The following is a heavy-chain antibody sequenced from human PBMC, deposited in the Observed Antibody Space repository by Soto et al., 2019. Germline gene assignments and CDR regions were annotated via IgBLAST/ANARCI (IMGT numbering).Heavy chain of an antibody. V-gene: IGHV3-49*04. D-gene: IGHD1-1*01. J-gene: IGHJ4*02. CDR2: LRSETHGGTT. CDR3: ARGTDGFEY. CDR1: GSAFAAFA. Sequence: PGGPLRLSLRGFGSAFAAFAVRGVRKSPGKRLGGVGVLRSETHGGTTEYPATVKGRSTLSREDSQNTGILHMNSLKTEHTGVFYCARGTDGFEYWGRGILAPSPQ.